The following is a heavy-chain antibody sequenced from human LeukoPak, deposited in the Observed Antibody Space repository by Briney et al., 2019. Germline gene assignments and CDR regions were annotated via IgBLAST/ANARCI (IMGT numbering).Heavy chain of an antibody. J-gene: IGHJ4*02. Sequence: SAKVSCKASGGTFSSYAISWVRQAPGQGLEWVGGIIPIFGTANYAQKFQGRVTITTDESTSTAYMELSSLRSEDTAVYYCVGTGYCSGGSCYSSDFDYWGQGTLVTVSS. D-gene: IGHD2-15*01. CDR3: VGTGYCSGGSCYSSDFDY. V-gene: IGHV1-69*05. CDR1: GGTFSSYA. CDR2: IIPIFGTA.